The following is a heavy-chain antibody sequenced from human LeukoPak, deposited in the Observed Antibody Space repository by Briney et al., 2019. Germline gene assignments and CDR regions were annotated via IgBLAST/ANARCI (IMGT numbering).Heavy chain of an antibody. Sequence: SEALSLTCAVSGYSISSGAYWGWIRQPPGKGLQWIGCIYHDGSTYYNPSLQSRVTMSVDTSKNQFSLKLTSVTATDTAVYYCVRDPPDYWGQGTLVTVSS. J-gene: IGHJ4*02. CDR2: IYHDGST. CDR3: VRDPPDY. CDR1: GYSISSGAY. V-gene: IGHV4-38-2*02.